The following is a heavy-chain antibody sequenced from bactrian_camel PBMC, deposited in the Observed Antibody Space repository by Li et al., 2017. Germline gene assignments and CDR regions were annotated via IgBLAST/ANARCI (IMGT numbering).Heavy chain of an antibody. D-gene: IGHD1*01. Sequence: HVQLVESGGGSVQAGETLRLSCTAAGFTFDDSDVRWFREASGVECELVSSISSDGTTYYADSVKGRFTISQDRPKNVVYLEMNNLKPEDPGEYFCALDGGDPLIRHIAHAPCWGQGTQVTVS. CDR1: GFTFDDSD. J-gene: IGHJ4*01. CDR3: ALDGGDPLIRHIAHAPC. V-gene: IGHV3S62*01. CDR2: ISSDGTT.